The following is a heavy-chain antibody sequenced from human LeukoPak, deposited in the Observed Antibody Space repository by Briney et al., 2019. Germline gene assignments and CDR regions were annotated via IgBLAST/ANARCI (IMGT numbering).Heavy chain of an antibody. D-gene: IGHD2-15*01. CDR2: INTNTGNP. CDR3: ARDPYNAPYCSGGSCPSTSWFDP. V-gene: IGHV7-4-1*02. Sequence: ASVKVSCKASGYTFTSYAMNWVRQAPGQGLEWMGWINTNTGNPTYAQGFTGRFVFSLDTSVSTAYLQISSLKAEDTAVYYCARDPYNAPYCSGGSCPSTSWFDPWGQGTLVTVSS. CDR1: GYTFTSYA. J-gene: IGHJ5*02.